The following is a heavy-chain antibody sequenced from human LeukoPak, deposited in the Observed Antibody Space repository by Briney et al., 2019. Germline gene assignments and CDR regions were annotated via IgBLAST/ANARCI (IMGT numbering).Heavy chain of an antibody. Sequence: GGSLRLSCAASGFTFSRYWMSWVRQAPGKGLEWVANIKEDGSEKYYVVPVKGRFTISRDNAKNSMYLQMNGLRAEDTALYYCARVVAAGSDYWGQGTLVTVSS. J-gene: IGHJ4*02. CDR1: GFTFSRYW. V-gene: IGHV3-7*01. CDR3: ARVVAAGSDY. D-gene: IGHD5-12*01. CDR2: IKEDGSEK.